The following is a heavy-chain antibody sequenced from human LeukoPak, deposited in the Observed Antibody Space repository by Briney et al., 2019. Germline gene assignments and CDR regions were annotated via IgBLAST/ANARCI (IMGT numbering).Heavy chain of an antibody. CDR3: AKDTGVVVALDS. CDR1: GFTFSSYW. J-gene: IGHJ4*02. Sequence: GGSLRLSCAASGFTFSSYWMSWVRQAPGKGLEWVSIVGGGGDNTFYADSVKGRFIISRDNSKNTLYPQMNSLRVEDTAVYYCAKDTGVVVALDSWGQGTQVTVSS. CDR2: VGGGGDNT. D-gene: IGHD2-15*01. V-gene: IGHV3-23*01.